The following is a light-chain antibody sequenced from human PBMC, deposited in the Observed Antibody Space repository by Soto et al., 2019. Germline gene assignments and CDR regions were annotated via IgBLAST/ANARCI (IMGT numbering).Light chain of an antibody. V-gene: IGKV1-39*01. J-gene: IGKJ2*01. CDR1: QSISSY. Sequence: DIQMTQSPSSLSASVGDRVTITCRASQSISSYLNWYQHKPGKAPKFLIYAASSLQSGVPSRFSGRGSGTDFTLIISSLQPEDFATYYCQQSYSTPYTFGQGTKLEIK. CDR3: QQSYSTPYT. CDR2: AAS.